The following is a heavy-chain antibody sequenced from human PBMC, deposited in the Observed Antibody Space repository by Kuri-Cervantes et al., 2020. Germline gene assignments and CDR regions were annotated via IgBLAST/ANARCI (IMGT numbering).Heavy chain of an antibody. V-gene: IGHV1-2*02. D-gene: IGHD6-13*01. CDR2: INPNSGGT. CDR3: ARVAAAAGIGGMDV. Sequence: ASVKVSCKASGYTFTGYYTHWVRQAPGQGLEWMGWINPNSGGTNYAQKFQGRVTMTRDTSISTAYMELSRLRSDDTAVYYCARVAAAAGIGGMDVWGQGTTVTGSS. J-gene: IGHJ6*02. CDR1: GYTFTGYY.